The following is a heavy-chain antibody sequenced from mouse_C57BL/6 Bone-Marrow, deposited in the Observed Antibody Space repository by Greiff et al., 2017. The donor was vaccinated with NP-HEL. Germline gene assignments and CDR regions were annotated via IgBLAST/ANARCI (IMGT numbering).Heavy chain of an antibody. CDR1: GFTFSSYA. CDR3: ATPLYLAWFAY. D-gene: IGHD5-5*01. V-gene: IGHV5-4*01. Sequence: EVQRVESGGGLVKPGGSLKLSCAASGFTFSSYAMSWVRQTPEQRLEWVATISDGGSYTYYPDNVKGRFTISRDHAKNNLYLLMIHLNSEDTAMYYCATPLYLAWFAYWGQGTLVTVSA. J-gene: IGHJ3*01. CDR2: ISDGGSYT.